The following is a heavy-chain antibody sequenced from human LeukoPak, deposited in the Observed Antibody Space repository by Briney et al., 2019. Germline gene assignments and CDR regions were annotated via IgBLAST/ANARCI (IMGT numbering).Heavy chain of an antibody. CDR1: GFTFSNAW. J-gene: IGHJ4*02. V-gene: IGHV3-15*01. Sequence: GGSLRLSCAASGFTFSNAWMSWVRQAPGKGLEWVGRIKSKTDGGTTDYAAPMKGRFTISRDDSKNTLYLQMNSLKTEDTAVYYCTTDLLTIFYYFDYWGQGTLVTVSS. CDR3: TTDLLTIFYYFDY. CDR2: IKSKTDGGTT. D-gene: IGHD3-9*01.